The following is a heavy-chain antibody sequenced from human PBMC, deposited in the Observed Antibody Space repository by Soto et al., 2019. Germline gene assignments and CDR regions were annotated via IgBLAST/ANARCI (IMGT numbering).Heavy chain of an antibody. J-gene: IGHJ6*03. CDR2: INSDGSST. Sequence: GGSLRLSCAASGFTFSSYWMHWVRQAPGKGLVWVSRINSDGSSTSYADSVKGRFTISRDNAKNTLYLQMNSLRAEDTAVYYCARRRSPYCSSTRCSYYYYYMDVWGKGTTVTVSS. CDR1: GFTFSSYW. V-gene: IGHV3-74*01. D-gene: IGHD2-2*01. CDR3: ARRRSPYCSSTRCSYYYYYMDV.